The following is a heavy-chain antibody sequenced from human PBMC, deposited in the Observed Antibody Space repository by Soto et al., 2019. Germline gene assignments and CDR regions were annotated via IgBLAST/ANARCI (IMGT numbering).Heavy chain of an antibody. V-gene: IGHV4-34*01. J-gene: IGHJ5*02. CDR2: INHSGST. CDR3: ARFMITFGGVIVRWFDP. D-gene: IGHD3-16*02. Sequence: PSETLSLTCAVYGGSFSGYYWSWIRQPPGKGLEWIGEINHSGSTNYNPSLKSRVTISVDTSKNQFSLKLSSVTAADTAVYYCARFMITFGGVIVRWFDPWGQGTLVTVS. CDR1: GGSFSGYY.